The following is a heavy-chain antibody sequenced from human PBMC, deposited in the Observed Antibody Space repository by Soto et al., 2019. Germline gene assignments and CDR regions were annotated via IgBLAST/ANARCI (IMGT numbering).Heavy chain of an antibody. CDR3: AKDTYYYDTSGYYVYDF. V-gene: IGHV3-30*18. J-gene: IGHJ4*02. CDR1: GFTFSSYG. D-gene: IGHD3-22*01. Sequence: QVQLVESGGVVVQPGRSLRLSCAASGFTFSSYGRHWVRQAPVKGLEWVAVISYDGSNRNYADSVKGRFTISRDNSKNTLFLQMNSLRPEDTAVYYCAKDTYYYDTSGYYVYDFWGQGTLVTVSS. CDR2: ISYDGSNR.